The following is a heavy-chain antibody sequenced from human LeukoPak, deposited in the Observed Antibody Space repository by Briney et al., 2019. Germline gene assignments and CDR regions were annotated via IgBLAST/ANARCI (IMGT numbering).Heavy chain of an antibody. Sequence: GGSLRLSCAASGFTFSSYEITWVRQAPGKGLEWVSYISSSGTTIYYADSVKGRFTISRDNAKNSLYLQMNSLRAEDTAVYYCARRRDSGSLQHFDYWGQGTLVTVSS. CDR3: ARRRDSGSLQHFDY. CDR2: ISSSGTTI. V-gene: IGHV3-48*03. D-gene: IGHD1-26*01. CDR1: GFTFSSYE. J-gene: IGHJ4*02.